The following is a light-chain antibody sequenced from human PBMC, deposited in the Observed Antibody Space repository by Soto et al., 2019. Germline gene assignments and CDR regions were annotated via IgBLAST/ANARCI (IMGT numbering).Light chain of an antibody. V-gene: IGKV1-5*01. CDR1: QGISTW. Sequence: DIQMTQSPYTLSASVGDRVTITCRASQGISTWLAGYQQKPGTAPTLLIYDASSLESAVPSRFGGGGSGTEVTLTISSLQPDDYATYYCQQYSSYSRTFGQGTKVEIK. CDR2: DAS. CDR3: QQYSSYSRT. J-gene: IGKJ1*01.